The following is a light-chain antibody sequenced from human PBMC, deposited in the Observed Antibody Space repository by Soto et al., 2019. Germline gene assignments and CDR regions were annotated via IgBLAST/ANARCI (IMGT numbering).Light chain of an antibody. V-gene: IGLV4-60*03. CDR1: SGHSSYI. Sequence: QPVLTQSSSASASLGSSVKLTCTLSSGHSSYIIAWHQQQPGKAPRYLMKLEGSGSYNKGSGVPDRFSGSSSGADRYLTISNLQSEDEADYYRETWDSNTKVFGEGTKLTVL. J-gene: IGLJ3*02. CDR2: LEGSGSY. CDR3: ETWDSNTKV.